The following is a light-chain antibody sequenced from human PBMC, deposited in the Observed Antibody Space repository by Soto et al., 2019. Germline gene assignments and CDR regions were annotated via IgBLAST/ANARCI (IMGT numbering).Light chain of an antibody. CDR1: QSIGKF. Sequence: DIQMTQSPSSLSASVGDRVAITCRASQSIGKFLNWYQQKPGKAPKLLIYAASTLQSGVPSRFSGSGSETDFTLTISSLQPEDFATYYCQQSYSTVWTFGQGTKVEIK. J-gene: IGKJ1*01. CDR2: AAS. V-gene: IGKV1-39*01. CDR3: QQSYSTVWT.